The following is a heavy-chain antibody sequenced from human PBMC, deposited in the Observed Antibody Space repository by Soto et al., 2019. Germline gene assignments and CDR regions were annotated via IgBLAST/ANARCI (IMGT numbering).Heavy chain of an antibody. Sequence: GGSLRLSCAASGFTFTRYSMNWVRQAPGKGLEWVSSISSTTNYIYYGDSMKGRFTISRDNAKNSLYLEMNSLRAEDTAVYYRARESEDLTSNFDYWGQGTLVTVSS. CDR2: ISSTTNYI. CDR1: GFTFTRYS. CDR3: ARESEDLTSNFDY. V-gene: IGHV3-21*06. J-gene: IGHJ4*02.